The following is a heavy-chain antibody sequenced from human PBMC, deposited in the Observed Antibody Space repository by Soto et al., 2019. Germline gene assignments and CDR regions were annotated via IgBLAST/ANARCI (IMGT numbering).Heavy chain of an antibody. D-gene: IGHD6-25*01. CDR2: IIPIFGTA. Sequence: QVQLVQSGAEVKKPGSSVKVSCKASGGTFSSYAISWVRQAPGQGLEWMGGIIPIFGTANYAQKFQGRVTMTADESTSTAYMELSSRRSEDTAVYYCASSPGGRAARLSLGWCDPGGQGTLVTVSS. CDR1: GGTFSSYA. V-gene: IGHV1-69*12. CDR3: ASSPGGRAARLSLGWCDP. J-gene: IGHJ5*02.